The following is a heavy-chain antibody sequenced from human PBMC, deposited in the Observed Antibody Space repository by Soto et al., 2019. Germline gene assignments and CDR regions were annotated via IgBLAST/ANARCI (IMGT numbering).Heavy chain of an antibody. CDR3: AKEFYYDASVQFSFLYFDS. V-gene: IGHV3-23*01. CDR1: GFSFSSYA. J-gene: IGHJ4*02. CDR2: ISTRGGRT. D-gene: IGHD3-22*01. Sequence: PGGSLRLSCAASGFSFSSYAMSWVRQAPPQGLEWVSSISTRGGRTYYADSVKGQFSISRDNSANAVYLDMDNLRAEDTGIYYCAKEFYYDASVQFSFLYFDSWGQGALVTVSS.